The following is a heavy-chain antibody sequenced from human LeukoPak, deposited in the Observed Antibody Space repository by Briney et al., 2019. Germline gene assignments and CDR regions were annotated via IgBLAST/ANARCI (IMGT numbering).Heavy chain of an antibody. CDR1: GFIFSTYS. J-gene: IGHJ4*02. D-gene: IGHD3-10*01. Sequence: GGSLRLSCTASGFIFSTYSMTWVRQAPGKGLEWVSSISSGGDYIYYADSVKGRFTISRDNAKNSLYLLMSSLRAEDTAVYYCARLTSHGHLYGTPDQWGQGTLVSVSS. CDR3: ARLTSHGHLYGTPDQ. V-gene: IGHV3-21*06. CDR2: ISSGGDYI.